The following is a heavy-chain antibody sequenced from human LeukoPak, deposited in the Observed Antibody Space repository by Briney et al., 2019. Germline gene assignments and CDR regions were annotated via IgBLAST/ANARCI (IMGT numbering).Heavy chain of an antibody. J-gene: IGHJ4*02. Sequence: ASVRVSCKASGYTFTSCYMHWVRQAPGQGLEWMGIINPSGGSTSYAQRFQGRVTMTRETSTSTVYMELSNLKSDDTAVYYCARDVASSGYYWDWGQGTLVTVSS. CDR2: INPSGGST. V-gene: IGHV1-46*01. CDR1: GYTFTSCY. D-gene: IGHD3-22*01. CDR3: ARDVASSGYYWD.